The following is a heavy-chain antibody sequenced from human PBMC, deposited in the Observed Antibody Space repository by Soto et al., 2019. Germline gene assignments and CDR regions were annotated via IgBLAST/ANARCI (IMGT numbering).Heavy chain of an antibody. J-gene: IGHJ6*03. V-gene: IGHV4-31*03. Sequence: QVQLQESGPGLVKPSQTLSLTCTVSGGSISSGGYYWSWIRQHPGKGLEWIGYIYYSGSTYYSPSLKSRVTISVDTSKNQFSLKLSSVTAADTAVYYCARCITMVRGVIPYYYYMDVWGKGTTVTVSS. CDR2: IYYSGST. CDR1: GGSISSGGYY. CDR3: ARCITMVRGVIPYYYYMDV. D-gene: IGHD3-10*01.